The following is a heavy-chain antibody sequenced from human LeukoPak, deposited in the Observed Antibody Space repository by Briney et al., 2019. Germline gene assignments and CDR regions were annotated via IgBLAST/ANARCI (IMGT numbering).Heavy chain of an antibody. Sequence: PSETLSLTCTVSGGSISSGDYYWSWIRQPPGKGLEWIGYIYYSGSTYYNPSLKSRVTISVDRSKNQFSLKLSSVTAADTAVYYCARVTETKYYFDYWGQGTLVTVSS. CDR1: GGSISSGDYY. CDR3: ARVTETKYYFDY. V-gene: IGHV4-30-4*01. CDR2: IYYSGST. J-gene: IGHJ4*02. D-gene: IGHD2-21*02.